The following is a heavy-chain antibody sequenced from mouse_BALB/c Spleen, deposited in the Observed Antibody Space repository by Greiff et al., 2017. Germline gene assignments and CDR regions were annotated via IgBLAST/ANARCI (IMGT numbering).Heavy chain of an antibody. CDR1: GFSLTSYG. CDR2: IWSGGST. V-gene: IGHV2-2*02. Sequence: QVQLKESGPGLVQPSQSLSITCTVSGFSLTSYGVHWVRQSPGKGLEWLGVIWSGGSTDYNAAFISRLSISKDNSKSQVFFKMNSLQANDTAIYYCARNAPLITTATDGYGYAMDYWGQGTSVTVSS. J-gene: IGHJ4*01. D-gene: IGHD1-2*01. CDR3: ARNAPLITTATDGYGYAMDY.